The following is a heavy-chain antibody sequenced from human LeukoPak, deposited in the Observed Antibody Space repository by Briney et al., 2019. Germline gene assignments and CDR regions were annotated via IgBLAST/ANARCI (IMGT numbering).Heavy chain of an antibody. V-gene: IGHV3-30*18. D-gene: IGHD3-3*01. J-gene: IGHJ6*02. CDR3: AKDPGLFWSGSYGMDV. Sequence: GGSLRLSCAASGFTFSSYGMHWVRQAPGKGLEWVAVISYDGSNKYYADSVKGRFTISRDNSKNTLYLQMNSLRAEDTAVYYCAKDPGLFWSGSYGMDVWGQGTTVTVSS. CDR1: GFTFSSYG. CDR2: ISYDGSNK.